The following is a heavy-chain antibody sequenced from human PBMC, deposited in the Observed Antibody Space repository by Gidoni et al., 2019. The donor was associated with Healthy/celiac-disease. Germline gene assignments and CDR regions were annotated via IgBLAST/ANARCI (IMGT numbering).Heavy chain of an antibody. J-gene: IGHJ5*02. Sequence: QVQLQPWGAGLLKPSETLSLTCAVYGGSFSGYYWRCLRQPPGKGLEWIGEINHSGSTNYNPSLKSRVTISVDTSKNQFSLKLSSVTAADTAVYYCARGYRGGIVVVPPVSFRGGWFDPWGQGTLVTVSS. D-gene: IGHD2-2*01. CDR3: ARGYRGGIVVVPPVSFRGGWFDP. CDR1: GGSFSGYY. V-gene: IGHV4-34*01. CDR2: INHSGST.